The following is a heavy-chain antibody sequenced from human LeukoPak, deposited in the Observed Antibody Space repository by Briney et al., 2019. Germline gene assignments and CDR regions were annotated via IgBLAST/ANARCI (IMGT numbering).Heavy chain of an antibody. CDR2: ISYDGSNK. CDR1: GFTFSSHV. Sequence: PGRSLRLSCAASGFTFSSHVMQWVRQAPGKGLEWVAVISYDGSNKYYADSVKGRFTISRDNSKNTLYLQMNSLRAEDTAVYYCARAETWTTPSDYWGQGTLVTVSS. J-gene: IGHJ4*02. D-gene: IGHD1-14*01. V-gene: IGHV3-30*04. CDR3: ARAETWTTPSDY.